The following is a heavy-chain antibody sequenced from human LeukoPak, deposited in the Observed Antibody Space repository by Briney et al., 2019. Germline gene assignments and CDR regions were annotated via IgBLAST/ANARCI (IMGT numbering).Heavy chain of an antibody. CDR1: GFTFSNTW. V-gene: IGHV3-15*01. J-gene: IGHJ4*02. Sequence: PGGSLRLSCAASGFTFSNTWMNWVHQAPGKGLEWVGRIQSKTDGGTTEYAAPVKGRFTISRDDSKTTLYLQMNSLKTEDTAVYYCATLTVRGVINIWGQGTLVTVSS. CDR2: IQSKTDGGTT. D-gene: IGHD3-10*01. CDR3: ATLTVRGVINI.